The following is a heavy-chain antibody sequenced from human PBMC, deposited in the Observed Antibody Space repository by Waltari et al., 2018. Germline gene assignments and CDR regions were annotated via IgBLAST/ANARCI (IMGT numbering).Heavy chain of an antibody. CDR2: ISWNSGSI. CDR1: GFPFDDYA. D-gene: IGHD1-20*01. V-gene: IGHV3-9*03. CDR3: AKGYHYGMDV. J-gene: IGHJ6*02. Sequence: EVQLVESGGGLVQPGRSLRLSCSASGFPFDDYAMHWVRQAPGKGLEWVSGISWNSGSIGYADSVKGRFTISRDNAKNSLYLQMNSLRAEDMALYYCAKGYHYGMDVWGQGTTVTVSS.